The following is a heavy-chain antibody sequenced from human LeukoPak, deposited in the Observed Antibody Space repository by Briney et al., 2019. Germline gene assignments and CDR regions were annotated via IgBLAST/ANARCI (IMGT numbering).Heavy chain of an antibody. CDR2: INSDGSST. CDR1: GFTFSSYW. Sequence: PGGSLRLSCAASGFTFSSYWMHWVRQAPGKGLVWVSRINSDGSSTSYADSVKGRFTISRDNAKNTLYLQMNSLRAEDTAVYYCARVVEVVVPAAPPTRWFDPWGQGTLVTVSS. J-gene: IGHJ5*02. CDR3: ARVVEVVVPAAPPTRWFDP. D-gene: IGHD2-2*01. V-gene: IGHV3-74*01.